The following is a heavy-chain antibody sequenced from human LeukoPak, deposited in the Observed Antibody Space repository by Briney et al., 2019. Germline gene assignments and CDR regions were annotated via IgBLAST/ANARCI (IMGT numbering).Heavy chain of an antibody. J-gene: IGHJ5*02. Sequence: SETLSLTCTVSGYCISSGYYWGWIRQPPGKGLEWIGSIYHSGSTYYNPSLKSRVTISVDTSKNQFSLKLSSVTAADTAVYYCARGLLSGGNWFDPWGQGTRVTVSS. CDR3: ARGLLSGGNWFDP. D-gene: IGHD2-21*02. CDR2: IYHSGST. V-gene: IGHV4-38-2*02. CDR1: GYCISSGYY.